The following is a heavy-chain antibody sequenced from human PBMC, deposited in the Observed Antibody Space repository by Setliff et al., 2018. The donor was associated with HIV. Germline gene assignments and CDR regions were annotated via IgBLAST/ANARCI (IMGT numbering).Heavy chain of an antibody. V-gene: IGHV1-18*01. CDR2: ISAYNGHT. D-gene: IGHD6-13*01. Sequence: ASVKVSCKASGYSFSSYAISWVRQAPGQGLEWMGWISAYNGHTNYAQKFQDRVTMTTDTSTNTAYMELNSLKAEDTAVYYCTRGPGRSWSLGPWGQGTLVTVSS. J-gene: IGHJ5*02. CDR1: GYSFSSYA. CDR3: TRGPGRSWSLGP.